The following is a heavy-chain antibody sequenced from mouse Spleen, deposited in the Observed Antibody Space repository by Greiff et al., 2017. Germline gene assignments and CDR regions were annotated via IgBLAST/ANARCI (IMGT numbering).Heavy chain of an antibody. CDR3: ARYYYGAFDY. D-gene: IGHD1-1*01. CDR2: IYPGDGDT. V-gene: IGHV1-82*01. Sequence: QVQLQQSGPELVKPGASVKISCKASGYAFSSSWINWVKQRPGKGLEWIGRIYPGDGDTNYNGKFKGKATLTADKSSSTAYMQLSSLTSEDSAVYFCARYYYGAFDYWGQGTTLTVSS. J-gene: IGHJ2*01. CDR1: GYAFSSSW.